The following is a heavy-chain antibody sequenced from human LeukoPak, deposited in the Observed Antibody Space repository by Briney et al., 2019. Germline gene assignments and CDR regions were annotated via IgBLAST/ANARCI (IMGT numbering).Heavy chain of an antibody. CDR2: IRSKANSYAT. Sequence: GGSLRLSCAASGFTFSGSAMHWVRQAFGKGLEWVGRIRSKANSYATAYAASVKGRFTISRDDSKNTAYLQMNSLKTEDTAVYYCFASSANGPWGQGTLVTVSS. D-gene: IGHD2-8*01. J-gene: IGHJ4*02. V-gene: IGHV3-73*01. CDR1: GFTFSGSA. CDR3: FASSANGP.